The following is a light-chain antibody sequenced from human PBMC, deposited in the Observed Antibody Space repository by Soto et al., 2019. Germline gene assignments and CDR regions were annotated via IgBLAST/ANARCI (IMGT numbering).Light chain of an antibody. CDR1: QSISSY. Sequence: DIQMTQSPSSLSASVGARVTITCRASQSISSYVNWYQQKPGKAPKLLIYAASSLQSGVPSRFSGSGSGTDFTLNISSLQPEDFATYYCQQSYSTPPWTFGQGTKVEIK. V-gene: IGKV1-39*01. J-gene: IGKJ1*01. CDR3: QQSYSTPPWT. CDR2: AAS.